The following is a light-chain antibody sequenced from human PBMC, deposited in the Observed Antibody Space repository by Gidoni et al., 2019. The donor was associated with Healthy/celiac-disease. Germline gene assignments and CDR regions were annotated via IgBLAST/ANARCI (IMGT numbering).Light chain of an antibody. J-gene: IGKJ2*02. CDR2: AAS. Sequence: DNQMTQSPSSLSASVGDRVTITCRASQSISSYLNWYQQKPGKAPKLLIYAASSLQSGVPSRFSGSGSGTDFTLTISSLQPEDFATYYCQQSYSTPPGTFGQGTKLEIK. CDR3: QQSYSTPPGT. CDR1: QSISSY. V-gene: IGKV1-39*01.